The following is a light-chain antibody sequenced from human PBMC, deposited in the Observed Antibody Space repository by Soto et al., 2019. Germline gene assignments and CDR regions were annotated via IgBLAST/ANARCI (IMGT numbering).Light chain of an antibody. J-gene: IGKJ4*01. CDR2: ATS. V-gene: IGKV1-9*01. Sequence: DIQLTQSPSFLSASVGDRVSITCRASQGIRGYLAWYQQKPGKAPKLLIYATSTLQSGVPSRFSGSASGTEFTLTISSLQPEDFATYYCQHLNDYPLTFGGGTKVEIK. CDR3: QHLNDYPLT. CDR1: QGIRGY.